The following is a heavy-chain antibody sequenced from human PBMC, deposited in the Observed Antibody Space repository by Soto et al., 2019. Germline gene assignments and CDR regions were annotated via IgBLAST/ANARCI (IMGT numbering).Heavy chain of an antibody. CDR1: GFTFSSYG. CDR3: ARVTWTVSDYYYHMDV. D-gene: IGHD4-17*01. V-gene: IGHV3-33*01. CDR2: IWYDGTNR. Sequence: SLRLSCAASGFTFSSYGMIWVRQAPSKGLEWVAVIWYDGTNRYYADSVKGRFTISRDNSKNTLFLQMNSLRDEDTAVYYCARVTWTVSDYYYHMDVWGKGTTVTVSS. J-gene: IGHJ6*03.